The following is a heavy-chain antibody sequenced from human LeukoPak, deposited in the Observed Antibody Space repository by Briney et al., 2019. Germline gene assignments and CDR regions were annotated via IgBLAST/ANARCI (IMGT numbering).Heavy chain of an antibody. V-gene: IGHV4-39*01. CDR1: GGSISSSSYY. CDR3: ARRNFIYGSGSYYQNDYYFDY. Sequence: SETLSLTCTVSGGSISSSSYYWGWIRQPPGKGLEWIGSIYYSGSTYYNPSLKSRVTISVDTSKNQFSLKLSSVTAADTAVYYCARRNFIYGSGSYYQNDYYFDYWGQGTLVTVSS. D-gene: IGHD3-10*01. J-gene: IGHJ4*02. CDR2: IYYSGST.